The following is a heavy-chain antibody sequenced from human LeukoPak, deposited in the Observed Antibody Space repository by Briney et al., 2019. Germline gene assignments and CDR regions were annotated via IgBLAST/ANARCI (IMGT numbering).Heavy chain of an antibody. CDR2: IYSGGST. CDR3: ARSVVGATVRVGYYFDY. J-gene: IGHJ4*02. V-gene: IGHV3-66*01. Sequence: GGSLRLSCAASGFTVSSNYMSWVRQAPGKGLEWVSVIYSGGSTYYADSVKGRFTISRDNSRNTLYLQMNSLRAEDTAVYYCARSVVGATVRVGYYFDYWGQGTLVTVSS. D-gene: IGHD1-26*01. CDR1: GFTVSSNY.